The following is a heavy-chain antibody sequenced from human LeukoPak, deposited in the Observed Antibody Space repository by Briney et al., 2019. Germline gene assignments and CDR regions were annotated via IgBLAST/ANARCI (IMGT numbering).Heavy chain of an antibody. Sequence: GGSLRLSCAASGFTFSSYGMHWVRQAPGKGLEWVAFIRYDGSNKYYADSVKGRLTISRDNSKNTLYLQMNSLRAEDTAVYYCAKDEPQDLDYWGQGTLVTVSS. CDR3: AKDEPQDLDY. J-gene: IGHJ4*02. CDR2: IRYDGSNK. D-gene: IGHD1-14*01. V-gene: IGHV3-30*02. CDR1: GFTFSSYG.